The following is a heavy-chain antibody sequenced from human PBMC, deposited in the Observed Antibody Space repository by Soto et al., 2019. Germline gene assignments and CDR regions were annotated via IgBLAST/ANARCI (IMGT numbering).Heavy chain of an antibody. J-gene: IGHJ6*02. D-gene: IGHD3-3*01. CDR1: TFSSYG. CDR2: ISYDGSNK. V-gene: IGHV3-30*18. CDR3: AKVGDFWSGYYTPYYYYGMDV. Sequence: TFSSYGMHWVRQAPGRGLEWVAVISYDGSNKYYADSVKGQFTISRDNSKNTLYLQMNSLRAEDTAVYYCAKVGDFWSGYYTPYYYYGMDVWGQGTTVTVSS.